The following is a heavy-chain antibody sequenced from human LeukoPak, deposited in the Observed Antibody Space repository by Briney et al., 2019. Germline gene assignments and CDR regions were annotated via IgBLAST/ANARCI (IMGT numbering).Heavy chain of an antibody. CDR2: IKEDGGEK. D-gene: IGHD6-13*01. V-gene: IGHV3-7*04. J-gene: IGHJ4*02. Sequence: PGGSLRLSCAASGFTFSSYWMDWVRQAPGKGLEWVGNIKEDGGEKNYVDSVKGRFTISRDNDKDSVYLQMNSLRAEDTALYYCARNRGWQQFDYWGRGTLVTVSS. CDR3: ARNRGWQQFDY. CDR1: GFTFSSYW.